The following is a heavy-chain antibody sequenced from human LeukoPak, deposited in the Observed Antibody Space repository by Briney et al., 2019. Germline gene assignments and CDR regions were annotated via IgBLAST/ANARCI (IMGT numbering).Heavy chain of an antibody. CDR2: IYYSGST. CDR3: VGGTYYGGDY. D-gene: IGHD1-26*01. Sequence: PSETLSLTCTVSGGSISSSSYQWDWIRQPPGKGLEWIGSIYYSGSTYYNPSLKSRVTISVDTSKNQFSLKLSSVTAADTAVYYCVGGTYYGGDYWGQGTLVTVSS. CDR1: GGSISSSSYQ. J-gene: IGHJ4*02. V-gene: IGHV4-39*07.